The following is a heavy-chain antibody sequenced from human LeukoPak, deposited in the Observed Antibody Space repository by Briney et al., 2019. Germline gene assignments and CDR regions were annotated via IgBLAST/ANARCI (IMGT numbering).Heavy chain of an antibody. D-gene: IGHD6-19*01. V-gene: IGHV3-23*01. CDR1: GFSFSSYE. CDR3: ARRSGIAVAGAFDY. J-gene: IGHJ4*02. CDR2: FSGSGGST. Sequence: GGSLRLSCAASGFSFSSYEMNWVRQAPGKGLEWVSAFSGSGGSTYYADSVKGRFTISRDNSKNTLYLQMNSLRAEDTAVYYCARRSGIAVAGAFDYWGQGTLVTVSS.